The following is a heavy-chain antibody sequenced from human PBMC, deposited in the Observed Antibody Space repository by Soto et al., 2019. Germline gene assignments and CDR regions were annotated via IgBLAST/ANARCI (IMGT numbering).Heavy chain of an antibody. CDR1: GASVSSGSYY. CDR2: VHHSGTT. Sequence: SETLSLTCSVSGASVSSGSYYWRWIRQPPGKGLEWIGYVHHSGTTNYNPSLKSRLTISVDTSKNHFSLILTSVTAADTAVYYCAREENSSGWCGYFDLWGRGTLVTVSS. V-gene: IGHV4-61*03. D-gene: IGHD6-19*01. CDR3: AREENSSGWCGYFDL. J-gene: IGHJ2*01.